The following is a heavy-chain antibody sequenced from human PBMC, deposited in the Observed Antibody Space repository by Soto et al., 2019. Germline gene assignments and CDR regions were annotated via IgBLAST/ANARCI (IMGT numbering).Heavy chain of an antibody. Sequence: EVQLVESGGGLVQPGGSLRLSCAASGFTFSSYWMSWVRQAPGKGLEWVANIKQDGSEKYYVDSVKGRFTISRDNAKNSLYLQMNSLRAEDTAVYYCERALRYCGGDCPPGGNDYWGQGTLVTVSS. CDR2: IKQDGSEK. CDR3: ERALRYCGGDCPPGGNDY. D-gene: IGHD2-21*02. CDR1: GFTFSSYW. V-gene: IGHV3-7*05. J-gene: IGHJ4*02.